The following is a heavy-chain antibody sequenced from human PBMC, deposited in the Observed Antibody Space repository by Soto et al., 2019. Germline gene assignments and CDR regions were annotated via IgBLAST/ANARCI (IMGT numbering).Heavy chain of an antibody. V-gene: IGHV1-8*01. D-gene: IGHD2-21*02. CDR1: GYTFTSYD. Sequence: AAVKVSCKASGYTFTSYDIDWVRQATGQGLEWMGWMNPNSGNTGYAQKFQGRVTMTRNTSISTAYMELSSLRSEDTAVYYCASFLFFPTARDVWGKGTTVTVSS. CDR3: ASFLFFPTARDV. J-gene: IGHJ6*04. CDR2: MNPNSGNT.